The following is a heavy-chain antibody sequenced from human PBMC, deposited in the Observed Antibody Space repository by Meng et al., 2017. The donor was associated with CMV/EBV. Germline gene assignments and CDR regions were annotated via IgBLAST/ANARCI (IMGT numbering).Heavy chain of an antibody. J-gene: IGHJ4*02. CDR1: GGSISRNGYY. CDR3: ATENFSPGDHRLFDY. Sequence: SETLSLTCSVSGGSISRNGYYWAWIRQPPGKGLEWIGSIYYEGSTYYSPSLKSRVTISVDTSKNQFSLKLSSVTAADTAVYYCATENFSPGDHRLFDYWGQGTLVTVSS. V-gene: IGHV4-39*07. CDR2: IYYEGST. D-gene: IGHD7-27*01.